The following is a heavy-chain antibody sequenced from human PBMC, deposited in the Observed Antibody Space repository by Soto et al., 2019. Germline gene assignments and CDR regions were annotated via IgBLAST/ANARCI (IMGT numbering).Heavy chain of an antibody. V-gene: IGHV3-23*01. D-gene: IGHD2-15*01. CDR3: AKHARLLAYGFRRGGNAAFAI. Sequence: GGSLSLSCAAPGFTFGRYAMTWVHQAPGKXLEWVSSLSGSGSSTYYADSVKGRFTISRDNSQDMLHLEMHSLRAEDTAVYYCAKHARLLAYGFRRGGNAAFAILGQGALDTVS. J-gene: IGHJ3*02. CDR2: LSGSGSST. CDR1: GFTFGRYA.